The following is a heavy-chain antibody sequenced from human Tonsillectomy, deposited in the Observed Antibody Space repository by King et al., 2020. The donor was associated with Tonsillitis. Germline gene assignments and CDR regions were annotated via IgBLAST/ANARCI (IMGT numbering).Heavy chain of an antibody. CDR1: GGTFSSYA. D-gene: IGHD3-9*01. V-gene: IGHV1-69*01. CDR3: ARVLYYDLLTHNYRSASDI. Sequence: QLVQSGAEVKKPGSSVKVSCKASGGTFSSYAISWVRQAPGHGLEWMGGIMSVHGAADHAQKFQGRVTITADESTSTAYMELSSLRSEDTAIYYCARVLYYDLLTHNYRSASDIWGQGTLVIVSS. J-gene: IGHJ3*02. CDR2: IMSVHGAA.